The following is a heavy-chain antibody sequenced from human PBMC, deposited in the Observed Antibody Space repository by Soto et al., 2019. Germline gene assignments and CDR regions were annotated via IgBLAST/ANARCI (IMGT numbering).Heavy chain of an antibody. Sequence: QLQLQESGPGLVKPSETLSLTCSVSGDSINSDNYYWGWIRQPPGKRLEWIGRIYYRGNTYYNPSLKTRVTISLDKPKSQFSLKLNSVTAADSAVYFCARLEGLATISYYFDYWGQGTLVTVSS. V-gene: IGHV4-39*01. CDR3: ARLEGLATISYYFDY. CDR1: GDSINSDNYY. CDR2: IYYRGNT. D-gene: IGHD3-9*01. J-gene: IGHJ4*02.